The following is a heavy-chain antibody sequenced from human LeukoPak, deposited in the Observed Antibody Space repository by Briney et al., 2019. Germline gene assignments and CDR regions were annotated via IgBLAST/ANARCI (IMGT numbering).Heavy chain of an antibody. V-gene: IGHV3-21*01. CDR3: AREVWSDLPYDY. D-gene: IGHD3-3*01. Sequence: GGSLRLSCAASGFTFSSYSMNWVRQAPGKGLEWVSSISSSSFIYYADSVKGRFTISRDNAKNSLYLQMNSLRAEDTAVYYCAREVWSDLPYDYWGQGTPVTVSS. J-gene: IGHJ4*02. CDR2: ISSSSFI. CDR1: GFTFSSYS.